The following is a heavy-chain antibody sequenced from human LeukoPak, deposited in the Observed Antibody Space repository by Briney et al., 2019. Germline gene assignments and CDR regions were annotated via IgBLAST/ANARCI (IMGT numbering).Heavy chain of an antibody. J-gene: IGHJ4*02. D-gene: IGHD7-27*01. CDR3: ARWGNRALDY. Sequence: GGSLRLSCIGSGFIFGGNAIHWVRQAPGRGLEWVAVIWFDGSKRYYADSVQGRFTISRDNTKSMASLQMNSLRVEDTAVYYCARWGNRALDYWGQGTLVTVSS. V-gene: IGHV3-33*01. CDR1: GFIFGGNA. CDR2: IWFDGSKR.